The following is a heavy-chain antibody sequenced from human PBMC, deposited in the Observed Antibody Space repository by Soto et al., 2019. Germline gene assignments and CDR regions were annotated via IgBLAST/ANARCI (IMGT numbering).Heavy chain of an antibody. J-gene: IGHJ4*02. D-gene: IGHD3-3*01. V-gene: IGHV3-53*01. CDR1: GFTVSSNY. CDR3: ATAFWSGYPHFDY. Sequence: GGSLRLSCAASGFTVSSNYMSWVRQAPGKGLEWVSVIYSGGSTYYADSVKGRFTISRDSSKNTLFLQMSSLRAEDTAVYYCATAFWSGYPHFDYWGQGTQVTVSS. CDR2: IYSGGST.